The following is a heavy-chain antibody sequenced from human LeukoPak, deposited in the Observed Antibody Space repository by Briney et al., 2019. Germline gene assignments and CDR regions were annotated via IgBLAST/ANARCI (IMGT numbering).Heavy chain of an antibody. CDR2: INPNSGGT. CDR3: ARDPIQVVVPAAIGWFDP. J-gene: IGHJ5*02. Sequence: GASVRVSCKASGYTFTGYYMHWVRQAPGQGLEWMGWINPNSGGTSYAQKFQGRVTTTRDTSISTAYMELSRLRSDDTAVYYCARDPIQVVVPAAIGWFDPWGQGTLVTVSS. D-gene: IGHD2-2*01. V-gene: IGHV1-2*02. CDR1: GYTFTGYY.